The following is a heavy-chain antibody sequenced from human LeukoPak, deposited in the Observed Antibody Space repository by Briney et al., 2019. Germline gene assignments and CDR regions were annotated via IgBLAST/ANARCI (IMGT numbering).Heavy chain of an antibody. V-gene: IGHV1-2*02. Sequence: ASVKVSCKASGYTFTGYYMHWVRQAPGQGLEWMGWINPNSGGTNYAQKFQGRVTMTEDTSTDTAYMELSSLRSEDTAVYYCATFSVVVAATGFDYWGQGTLVTVSS. CDR3: ATFSVVVAATGFDY. CDR1: GYTFTGYY. CDR2: INPNSGGT. J-gene: IGHJ4*02. D-gene: IGHD2-15*01.